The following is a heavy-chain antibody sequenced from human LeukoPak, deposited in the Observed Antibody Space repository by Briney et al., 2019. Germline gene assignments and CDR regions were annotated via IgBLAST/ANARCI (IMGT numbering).Heavy chain of an antibody. CDR3: ARIYSGSSCCDY. CDR2: IYHSGST. CDR1: GYSISSGYY. Sequence: SETLSLTCTVSGYSISSGYYWGWIRQPPGKGLEWIGSIYHSGSTYYNPSLKSRVTISVDTSNNQFSLKLSSVTAADTAVYYCARIYSGSSCCDYWGQGTLVTVSS. V-gene: IGHV4-38-2*02. J-gene: IGHJ4*02. D-gene: IGHD6-6*01.